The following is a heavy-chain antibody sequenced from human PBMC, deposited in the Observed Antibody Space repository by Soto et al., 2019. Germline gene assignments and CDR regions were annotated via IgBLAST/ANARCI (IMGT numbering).Heavy chain of an antibody. V-gene: IGHV1-2*04. Sequence: ASVKVSCKASGYTFTGYYLHWVRQAPGQGLEWMGWLNPNSGGTNYAQKFQGWVTMTRDTSTSTAYMELSRLRSDDTAVYYCARDGTLRYFDLPVGYYSNYTDVWDKRITVTVFS. J-gene: IGHJ6*03. D-gene: IGHD3-9*01. CDR2: LNPNSGGT. CDR1: GYTFTGYY. CDR3: ARDGTLRYFDLPVGYYSNYTDV.